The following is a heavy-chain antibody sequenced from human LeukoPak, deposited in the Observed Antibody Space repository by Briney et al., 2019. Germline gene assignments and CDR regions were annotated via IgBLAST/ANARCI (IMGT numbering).Heavy chain of an antibody. CDR3: ALYCSGGSCYSMGGAFDI. Sequence: GGSLRLSCAASGFTFRRYDMSWVRQAPGKGLEWVSAINGNGDSTYYVDSVKGRFTISRDNSKNTLYLQMNSLRAEDTAVYYCALYCSGGSCYSMGGAFDIWGQGTVVTVSS. D-gene: IGHD2-15*01. J-gene: IGHJ3*02. CDR2: INGNGDST. CDR1: GFTFRRYD. V-gene: IGHV3-23*01.